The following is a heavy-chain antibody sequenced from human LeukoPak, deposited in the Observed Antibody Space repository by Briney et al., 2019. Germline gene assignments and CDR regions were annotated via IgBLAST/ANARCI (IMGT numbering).Heavy chain of an antibody. D-gene: IGHD1-26*01. CDR2: ICGGGGRT. V-gene: IGHV3-23*01. CDR3: AKKSEIIVGAARGADWFDA. J-gene: IGHJ5*02. CDR1: GFTFSSYA. Sequence: GGSLRLSCAASGFTFSSYAMSWVRQAPGKGLEWVSAICGGGGRTYYADSVKGRFTISRDNSKNTLYLQMNSLRAEETTVYYCAKKSEIIVGAARGADWFDAWGQGTLVTVSS.